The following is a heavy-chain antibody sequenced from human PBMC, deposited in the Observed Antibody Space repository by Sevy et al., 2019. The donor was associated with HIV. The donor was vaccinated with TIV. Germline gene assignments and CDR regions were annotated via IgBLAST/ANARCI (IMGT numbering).Heavy chain of an antibody. J-gene: IGHJ4*02. CDR1: GFIFSDYW. D-gene: IGHD4-4*01. V-gene: IGHV3-7*03. CDR3: ARAFRREAYTPDY. CDR2: IRLDRSAR. Sequence: GSLRLSCAASGFIFSDYWMTWVRQAPGKGLEWEATIRLDRSARYYASSVKGRFTISRDNAKNSLFLQMNSLRVEDTAVYYCARAFRREAYTPDYWGQGSLVTVSS.